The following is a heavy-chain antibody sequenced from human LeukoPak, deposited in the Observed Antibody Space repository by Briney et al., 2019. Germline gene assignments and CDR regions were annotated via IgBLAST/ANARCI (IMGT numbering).Heavy chain of an antibody. D-gene: IGHD3-16*01. J-gene: IGHJ1*01. CDR1: GDPFPSYG. V-gene: IGHV1-18*01. CDR3: SRVMRPCVH. Sequence: ASVKVSCKVSGDPFPSYGFSWVRQASGQGLEWVGWVSTYNGNTNYGQKFQDRLTMTTDTSTNTVYTKLRTLRSDDGAEYFCSRVMRPCVHWRQDTRHTVSS. CDR2: VSTYNGNT.